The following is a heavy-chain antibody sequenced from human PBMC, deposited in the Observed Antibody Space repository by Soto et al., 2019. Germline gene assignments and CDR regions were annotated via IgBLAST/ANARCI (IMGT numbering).Heavy chain of an antibody. D-gene: IGHD3-3*01. J-gene: IGHJ5*02. Sequence: SETLSLTCTVSGGSISSYYWSWIRQPPGKGLEWIGYIYYSGSTNYNPSLKSRVTISVDTSKNQFSLKLSSVTAADTAVYYCVRDQGYYDFWSGYYHHNDWFDPWGQGTLVTVSS. CDR3: VRDQGYYDFWSGYYHHNDWFDP. V-gene: IGHV4-59*01. CDR1: GGSISSYY. CDR2: IYYSGST.